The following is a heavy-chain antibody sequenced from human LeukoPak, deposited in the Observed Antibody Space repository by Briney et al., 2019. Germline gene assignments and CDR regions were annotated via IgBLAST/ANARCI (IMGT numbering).Heavy chain of an antibody. Sequence: SETLSLTCTVSGGSISSGGYYWSWIRQHPGKGLELIGYIYYSGSTYYNPSLKSRVTISVDTSKNQFSLKLSSVTAADTAVYYCAREERPRGGAFDIWGQGTMVTVSS. D-gene: IGHD3-10*01. CDR2: IYYSGST. CDR3: AREERPRGGAFDI. J-gene: IGHJ3*02. V-gene: IGHV4-31*03. CDR1: GGSISSGGYY.